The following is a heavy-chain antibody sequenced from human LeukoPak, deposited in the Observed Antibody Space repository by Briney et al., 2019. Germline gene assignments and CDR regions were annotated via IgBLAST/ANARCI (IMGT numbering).Heavy chain of an antibody. CDR2: INHSGST. Sequence: PSETLSLTCAVYGGSFSGYYWSWIRQPPGKGLEWIGEINHSGSTNYNPSLKSRVTISVDTSKNQFSLKLSSVTAADTAVYYCARGQIIDYWGQGTLVIVFS. V-gene: IGHV4-34*01. CDR1: GGSFSGYY. D-gene: IGHD5-24*01. CDR3: ARGQIIDY. J-gene: IGHJ4*02.